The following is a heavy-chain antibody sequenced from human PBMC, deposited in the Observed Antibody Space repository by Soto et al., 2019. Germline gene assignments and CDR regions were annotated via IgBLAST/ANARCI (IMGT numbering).Heavy chain of an antibody. CDR1: GASIGSGSYS. D-gene: IGHD3-10*01. V-gene: IGHV4-30-2*01. CDR3: ATFPLWFGELDY. Sequence: QLQLQESGSGLVRPSQTLSLTCTVSGASIGSGSYSWNWIRQPPGKGLEWIGYLHHSGDTYFNPSRRRRVSISVDRSNHQFSLKLTSLTAADTAVYYCATFPLWFGELDYWGQGDLVTVSS. CDR2: LHHSGDT. J-gene: IGHJ4*02.